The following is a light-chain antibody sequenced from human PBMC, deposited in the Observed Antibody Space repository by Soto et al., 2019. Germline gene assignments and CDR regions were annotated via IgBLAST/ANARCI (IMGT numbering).Light chain of an antibody. J-gene: IGKJ1*01. CDR3: QQYRT. V-gene: IGKV3-20*01. CDR2: EAS. CDR1: QSVSSSS. Sequence: EIVFTQSPGTLSLSPGERATLSCRASQSVSSSSLAWYQQNPGQAPRLLIYEASSRATGIPDRFSGSGSGTDFTLTISRLEPEDFAVYYCQQYRTFGQGTKVDIK.